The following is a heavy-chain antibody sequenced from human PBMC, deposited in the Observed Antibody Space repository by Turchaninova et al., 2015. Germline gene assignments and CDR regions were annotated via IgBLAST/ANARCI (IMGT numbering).Heavy chain of an antibody. V-gene: IGHV1-2*02. J-gene: IGHJ4*02. CDR2: FNPNSGDT. Sequence: QVQLVQSGAEVKKPGASVKVSCKASGYTFTGYYIHWVRPATGQGLEWRGWFNPNSGDTNYDQMFPGRVTMTWDTSISTAYMELNRLRSDDTAVYYCARGGTDYWGQGTLVTVSS. CDR1: GYTFTGYY. CDR3: ARGGTDY.